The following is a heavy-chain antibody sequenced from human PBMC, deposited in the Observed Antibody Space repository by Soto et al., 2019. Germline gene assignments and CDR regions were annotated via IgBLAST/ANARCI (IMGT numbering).Heavy chain of an antibody. V-gene: IGHV2-26*01. CDR2: IFSNDEK. Sequence: SGPTLVNPTETLTLTCTVSGFSLSNARMGVSWIRQPPGKALEWLAHIFSNDEKSYSTSLKSRLTISKDTSKSQVVLTMTNMDPVDTATYYCAGNVYYDIVAGYYVVFGGWGQGTLVTV. J-gene: IGHJ1*01. CDR1: GFSLSNARMG. CDR3: AGNVYYDIVAGYYVVFGG. D-gene: IGHD3-9*01.